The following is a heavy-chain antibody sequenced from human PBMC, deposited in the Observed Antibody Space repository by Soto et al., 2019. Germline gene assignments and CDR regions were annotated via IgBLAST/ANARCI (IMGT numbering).Heavy chain of an antibody. CDR3: ARQAKYYYGSGSYYNGDY. J-gene: IGHJ4*02. Sequence: PSETLSLTCTVSGGSISSSSYYWGWIRQPPGKGLEWIGSIYYSGSTYYNPSLKSRVTISVDTSKNQFSLKLSSVTAADTAVYYCARQAKYYYGSGSYYNGDYWGQGTLVTVSS. V-gene: IGHV4-39*01. D-gene: IGHD3-10*01. CDR2: IYYSGST. CDR1: GGSISSSSYY.